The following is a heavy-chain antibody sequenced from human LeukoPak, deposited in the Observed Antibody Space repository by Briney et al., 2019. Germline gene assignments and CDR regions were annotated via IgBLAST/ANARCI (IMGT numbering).Heavy chain of an antibody. Sequence: PGGSLRLSCAASGFTFRSYWMTWVRQAPGKGLEWVANIGQDGSEKHYVDSVKGRFTISRDNAKNSLYLQMNSLRAEDTAVYYCARSNSGYAESCYWGQGTLVTVSS. CDR2: IGQDGSEK. D-gene: IGHD5-12*01. J-gene: IGHJ4*02. V-gene: IGHV3-7*01. CDR3: ARSNSGYAESCY. CDR1: GFTFRSYW.